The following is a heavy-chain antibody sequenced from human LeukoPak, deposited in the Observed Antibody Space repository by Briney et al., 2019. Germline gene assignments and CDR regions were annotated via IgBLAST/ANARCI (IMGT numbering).Heavy chain of an antibody. Sequence: GGSLRLSCAASGFTFSTYWMHWVRQAPGKGLVWVSRIRPEGTTTAYADSVKGRFTISRDNPKNTLFLQMNSLSAEDTAVYYCARDLDWILFDYWGQGTLLTVSS. CDR2: IRPEGTTT. D-gene: IGHD3-9*01. V-gene: IGHV3-74*03. CDR1: GFTFSTYW. CDR3: ARDLDWILFDY. J-gene: IGHJ4*02.